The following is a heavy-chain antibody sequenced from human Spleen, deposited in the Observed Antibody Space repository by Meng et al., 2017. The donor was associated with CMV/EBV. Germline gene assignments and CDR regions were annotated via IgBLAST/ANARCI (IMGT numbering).Heavy chain of an antibody. CDR3: AKGRWGGSSYYYGMDV. CDR2: ITWNSGRI. D-gene: IGHD2-15*01. J-gene: IGHJ6*02. CDR1: GFTFDDYA. Sequence: LRLSCAATGFTFDDYAMHWVRQAPGKGLEWVSGITWNSGRIAYADSVKGRFTISRDNAKNSLYLQMNSLRADDTALYYCAKGRWGGSSYYYGMDVWGQGTTVTVSS. V-gene: IGHV3-9*01.